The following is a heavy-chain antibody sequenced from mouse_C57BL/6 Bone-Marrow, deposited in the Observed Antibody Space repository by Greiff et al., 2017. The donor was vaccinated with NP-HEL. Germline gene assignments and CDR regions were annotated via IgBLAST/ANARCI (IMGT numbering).Heavy chain of an antibody. CDR1: GFSLTSYG. J-gene: IGHJ3*01. V-gene: IGHV2-6-1*01. CDR2: IWSDGST. CDR3: ARHEDGYYGGFAY. Sequence: VQLQQSGPGLVAPSQSLSITCTVSGFSLTSYGVHWVRQPPGKGLEWLVVIWSDGSTTYNSALKSRLSISKDNSKSQVFLKMNSLQTDDTAMYYCARHEDGYYGGFAYWGQGTLVTVSA. D-gene: IGHD2-3*01.